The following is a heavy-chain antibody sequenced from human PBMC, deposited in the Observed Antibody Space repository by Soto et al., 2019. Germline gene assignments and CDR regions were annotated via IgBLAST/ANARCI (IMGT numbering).Heavy chain of an antibody. D-gene: IGHD2-2*01. V-gene: IGHV3-30*18. Sequence: HVHLVESGGGVVQPGRSLRLSCAASGFTFSTYDMHWVRQAPGKGLESVAVISKDGSKEYYADSVEGRFAISRDNSKSTLFLQMNSLRADDTAVYYCAKPLTSEARCLDCWGQGTLVTVSS. J-gene: IGHJ4*02. CDR1: GFTFSTYD. CDR3: AKPLTSEARCLDC. CDR2: ISKDGSKE.